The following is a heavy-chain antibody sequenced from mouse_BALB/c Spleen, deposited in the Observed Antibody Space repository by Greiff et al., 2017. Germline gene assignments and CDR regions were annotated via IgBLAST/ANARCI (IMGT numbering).Heavy chain of an antibody. CDR3: ARGDGYFSFAY. Sequence: VQLQQSGAELVRPGTSVKVSCKASGYAFTNYLIEWVKQRPGQGLEWIGVINPGSGGTNYNEKFKGKATLTADKSSSTAYMQLSSLTSDDSAVYFCARGDGYFSFAYWGQGTLVTVSA. CDR2: INPGSGGT. J-gene: IGHJ3*01. V-gene: IGHV1-54*01. CDR1: GYAFTNYL. D-gene: IGHD2-3*01.